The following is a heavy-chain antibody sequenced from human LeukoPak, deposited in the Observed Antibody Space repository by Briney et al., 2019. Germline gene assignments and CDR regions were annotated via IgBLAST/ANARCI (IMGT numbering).Heavy chain of an antibody. V-gene: IGHV3-21*01. Sequence: GGSLRLSCAASGLNFNSYSMNWVRQAPGKGLEWVSSISSSSSFIYYADSLKGRFTISRDNAKNSLYLQMNSLRAEDTAVYYCARTYFGSGNTLVHWGQGTLVTVSS. CDR2: ISSSSSFI. CDR3: ARTYFGSGNTLVH. J-gene: IGHJ4*02. CDR1: GLNFNSYS. D-gene: IGHD3-10*01.